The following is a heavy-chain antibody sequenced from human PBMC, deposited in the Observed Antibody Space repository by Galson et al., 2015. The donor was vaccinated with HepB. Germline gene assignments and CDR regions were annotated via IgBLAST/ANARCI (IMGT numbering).Heavy chain of an antibody. CDR3: ARPRTFGYHYYYYGMDV. CDR2: ISYDGSNK. Sequence: LRLSCAASGFTFSSYAMHWVRQAPGKGLEWVAIISYDGSNKYYADSVKGRFTISRDNSKNTLYLQMNSLRAEDTAVYYCARPRTFGYHYYYYGMDVWGQGTTVTVSS. CDR1: GFTFSSYA. D-gene: IGHD3-10*01. V-gene: IGHV3-30-3*01. J-gene: IGHJ6*02.